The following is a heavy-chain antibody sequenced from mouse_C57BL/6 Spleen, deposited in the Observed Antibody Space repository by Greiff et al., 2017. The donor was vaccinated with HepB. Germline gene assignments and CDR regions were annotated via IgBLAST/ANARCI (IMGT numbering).Heavy chain of an antibody. CDR3: AIFPYYYGGGFAY. J-gene: IGHJ3*01. CDR2: INPNNGGT. Sequence: EVQLQQSGPELVKPGASVKISCKASGYTFTDYYMNWVKQSHGKSLEWIGDINPNNGGTSYNQKFKGKATLTVDKSSSTAYMELRSLTSEDSAVYYCAIFPYYYGGGFAYWGQGTLVTVSA. V-gene: IGHV1-26*01. CDR1: GYTFTDYY. D-gene: IGHD1-1*01.